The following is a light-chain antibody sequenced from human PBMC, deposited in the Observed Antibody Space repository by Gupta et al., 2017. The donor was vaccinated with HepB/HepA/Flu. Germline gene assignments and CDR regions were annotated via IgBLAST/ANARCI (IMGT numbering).Light chain of an antibody. CDR3: FSYAGSGSYV. CDR2: EVT. V-gene: IGLV2-23*02. J-gene: IGLJ1*01. Sequence: QSALTQPASVSGSPGQSITISCTGTGNDVGKYNLVSWYQQHPGKAPKLIIYEVTKRPSGVSTRFSGSKSVTTASLTISGLQTEDDADYYCFSYAGSGSYVFGIGTKVTVL. CDR1: GNDVGKYNL.